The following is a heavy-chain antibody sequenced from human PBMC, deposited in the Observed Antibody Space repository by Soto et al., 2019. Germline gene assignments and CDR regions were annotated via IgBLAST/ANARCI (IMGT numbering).Heavy chain of an antibody. J-gene: IGHJ4*02. CDR3: ARVESNGYYRF. CDR2: INQDESQK. V-gene: IGHV3-7*01. CDR1: GFTLRNDW. D-gene: IGHD3-22*01. Sequence: GGSLRLSCATSGFTLRNDWMSWVRQAPGKGLERVATINQDESQKYYSDSVEGRFSISRDNAKNSLYLQMNSLRAGDTAVYYCARVESNGYYRFWGQGTLVTVSS.